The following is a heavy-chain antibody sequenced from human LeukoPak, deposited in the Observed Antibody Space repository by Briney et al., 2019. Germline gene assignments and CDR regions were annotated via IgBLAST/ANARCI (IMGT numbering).Heavy chain of an antibody. Sequence: PGGSLRLSCIASGFTFSNYELNWVRQAPGKGLEWVSHISSSGNTMHYADSVKGRFTISKDNAKNSLYLQMNSLRAEDTAVYYCARDFDYYDSSGYYDYWGQGTLVTVSS. CDR1: GFTFSNYE. J-gene: IGHJ4*02. D-gene: IGHD3-22*01. CDR2: ISSSGNTM. CDR3: ARDFDYYDSSGYYDY. V-gene: IGHV3-48*03.